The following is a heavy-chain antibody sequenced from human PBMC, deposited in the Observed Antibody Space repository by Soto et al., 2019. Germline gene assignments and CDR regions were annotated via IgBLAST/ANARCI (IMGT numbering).Heavy chain of an antibody. J-gene: IGHJ1*01. V-gene: IGHV3-11*01. D-gene: IGHD6-19*01. Sequence: GVLRLSCAASGFTFSDYYMSWIRQAPGKGLEWVSYISSSGSTIYYADSVKGRFTISRDNAKNSLYLQMNSLRAEDTAVYYCAREEHSSGHAGTFLYWGQGTQVTVSS. CDR3: AREEHSSGHAGTFLY. CDR1: GFTFSDYY. CDR2: ISSSGSTI.